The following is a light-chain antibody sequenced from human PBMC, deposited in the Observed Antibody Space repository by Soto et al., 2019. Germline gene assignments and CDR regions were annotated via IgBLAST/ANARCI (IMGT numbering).Light chain of an antibody. CDR1: SSDVGSYY. J-gene: IGLJ1*01. CDR2: DVS. Sequence: QSVLTQPASVSGSPGQSITISCTGTSSDVGSYYVSWYQQYPGKAPKVMIYDVSNRPSGVSYRFSGSKSGNTASLTISGLQAGDEAAYYCSSYTTTSTYVFGTGTKLTVL. V-gene: IGLV2-14*01. CDR3: SSYTTTSTYV.